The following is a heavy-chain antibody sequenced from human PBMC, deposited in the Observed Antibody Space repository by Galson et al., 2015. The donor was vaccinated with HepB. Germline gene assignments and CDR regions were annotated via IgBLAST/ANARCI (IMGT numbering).Heavy chain of an antibody. J-gene: IGHJ6*02. D-gene: IGHD5-12*01. CDR3: ARAATTLEYYYYGMDV. V-gene: IGHV3-11*05. CDR2: ISSSSSYT. CDR1: GFTFSDYY. Sequence: SLRLSCAASGFTFSDYYMSWIRQAPGKGLEWVSYISSSSSYTNYADSVKGRFTISRHNSKNTLYLQMNSLRAEDTAVYYCARAATTLEYYYYGMDVWGQGTTVTVSS.